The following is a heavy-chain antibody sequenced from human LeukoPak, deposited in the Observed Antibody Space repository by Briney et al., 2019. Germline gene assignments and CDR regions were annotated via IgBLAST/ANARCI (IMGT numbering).Heavy chain of an antibody. CDR1: GYTFTSYY. CDR3: ARASPGSGSYYTLGY. D-gene: IGHD1-26*01. J-gene: IGHJ4*02. CDR2: INPSGGST. Sequence: ASVKVSSKASGYTFTSYYMPWVRQAPGQGLEWMGIINPSGGSTSYAQKFQGRVTMTRDTSTSTVYMELSSLRSEDTAVYYCARASPGSGSYYTLGYWGQGTLVTVSS. V-gene: IGHV1-46*01.